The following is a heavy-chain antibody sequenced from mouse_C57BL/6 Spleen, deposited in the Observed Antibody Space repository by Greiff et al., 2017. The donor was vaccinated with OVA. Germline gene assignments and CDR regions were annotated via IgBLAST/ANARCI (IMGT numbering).Heavy chain of an antibody. CDR3: ARHGGLRREGYFDY. J-gene: IGHJ2*01. Sequence: VQLQESGPGLVAPSQSLSITCTVSGFSLTSYGVHWVRQPPGKGLEWLVVIWSDGSTTYNSALKSRLSISKDNSKSQVFLKMNSLQTDDTAMYYCARHGGLRREGYFDYWGQGTTLTVSS. D-gene: IGHD2-4*01. CDR1: GFSLTSYG. CDR2: IWSDGST. V-gene: IGHV2-6-1*01.